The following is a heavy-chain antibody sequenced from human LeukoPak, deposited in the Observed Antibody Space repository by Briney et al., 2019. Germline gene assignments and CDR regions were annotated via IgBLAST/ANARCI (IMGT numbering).Heavy chain of an antibody. CDR2: MNPNSGNT. CDR1: GYTFTIYD. J-gene: IGHJ5*02. Sequence: GASVKVFCKASGYTFTIYDIIWVRQATGQGLEWMGWMNPNSGNTGYAQKFQGRVTITRNTSISTAYMELSSLRSEDTAVYYCARVGIVFRGFHSVVRGGYWFDPWGQGTLVTVSS. CDR3: ARVGIVFRGFHSVVRGGYWFDP. V-gene: IGHV1-8*03. D-gene: IGHD3-10*01.